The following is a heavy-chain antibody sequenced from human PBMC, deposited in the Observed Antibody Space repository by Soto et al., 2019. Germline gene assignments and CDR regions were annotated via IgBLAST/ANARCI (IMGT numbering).Heavy chain of an antibody. CDR3: ARVGDPYDI. CDR1: GGSISSGDYY. V-gene: IGHV4-30-4*01. J-gene: IGHJ6*02. Sequence: NPSETLSLTCTVSGGSISSGDYYWSWIRQPPGKGLEWIGYIYHSGTTYYSPSLKSRVNISIDTSKNQFSLRLSSVTAADTAIYYCARVGDPYDIWGQGTKVTVSS. CDR2: IYHSGTT. D-gene: IGHD3-10*01.